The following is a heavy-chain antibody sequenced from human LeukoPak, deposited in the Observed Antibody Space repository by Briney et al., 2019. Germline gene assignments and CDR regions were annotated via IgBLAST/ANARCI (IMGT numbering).Heavy chain of an antibody. CDR3: ARAHRGVTIDY. D-gene: IGHD2-21*02. V-gene: IGHV4-30-2*01. J-gene: IGHJ4*02. Sequence: SETLSLTCAVYGGSFSGYYWSWIRQPPGKGLEWIGYIYHSGSTYYNPSLKSRVTISVDRSKNQFSLKLSSVTAADTAVYYCARAHRGVTIDYWGQGTLVTVSS. CDR1: GGSFSGYY. CDR2: IYHSGST.